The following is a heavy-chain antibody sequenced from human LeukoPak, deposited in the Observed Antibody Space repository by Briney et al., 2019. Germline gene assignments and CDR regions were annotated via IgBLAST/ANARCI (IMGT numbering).Heavy chain of an antibody. D-gene: IGHD1-20*01. CDR1: GESMRTGGYY. V-gene: IGHV4-31*03. J-gene: IGHJ5*02. CDR3: ARWPGRYNWNNWFDP. CDR2: IYYGGST. Sequence: SQTLSLTCSVSGESMRTGGYYWTWIRQHPGKGLEWIGYIYYGGSTYYNPSLKSRVTISVDTSKNQFSLKLSSVTAADTAVYYCARWPGRYNWNNWFDPWGQGTLVTVSS.